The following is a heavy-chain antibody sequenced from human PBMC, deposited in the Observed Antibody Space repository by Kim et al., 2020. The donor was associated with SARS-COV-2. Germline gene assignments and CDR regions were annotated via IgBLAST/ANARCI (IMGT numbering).Heavy chain of an antibody. CDR2: INTNTGNP. Sequence: ASVKVSCKASGYTFTSYAMNWVRQAPGQGLEWMGWINTNTGNPTYAQGFTGRFVFSLDTSVSTAYLQISSLKAEDTAVYYCATPSGGGGESIYQYYYGMDVWGQGTTVTVSS. J-gene: IGHJ6*02. CDR1: GYTFTSYA. V-gene: IGHV7-4-1*02. CDR3: ATPSGGGGESIYQYYYGMDV. D-gene: IGHD3-10*01.